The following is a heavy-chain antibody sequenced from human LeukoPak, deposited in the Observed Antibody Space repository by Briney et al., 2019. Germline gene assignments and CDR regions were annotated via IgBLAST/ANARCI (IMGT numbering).Heavy chain of an antibody. CDR1: GGSISSYY. D-gene: IGHD2-2*01. Sequence: SETLSLTCTVSGGSISSYYWSWIRQPPGKGLEWIGYIYYTGSTNYNPSLKSRVTISVDTSKNQFSLKLSSVTAADTAVYYCARGSTRTVDYWGQGTLVTVSS. J-gene: IGHJ4*02. CDR3: ARGSTRTVDY. CDR2: IYYTGST. V-gene: IGHV4-59*01.